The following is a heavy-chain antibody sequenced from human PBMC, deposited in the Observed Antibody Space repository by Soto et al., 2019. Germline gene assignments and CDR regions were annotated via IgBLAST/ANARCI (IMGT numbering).Heavy chain of an antibody. D-gene: IGHD5-18*01. CDR2: IYYSGST. Sequence: KPSETLSLTCTVSGGSISSCYWSWIRQPPGKGLEWIGYIYYSGSTNYNPSLKSRVTISVDTSKNQFSLKLSSVTAADTAVYYCARDGYSYGYYYYYGMDVWGQGTTVTVSS. V-gene: IGHV4-59*01. J-gene: IGHJ6*02. CDR1: GGSISSCY. CDR3: ARDGYSYGYYYYYGMDV.